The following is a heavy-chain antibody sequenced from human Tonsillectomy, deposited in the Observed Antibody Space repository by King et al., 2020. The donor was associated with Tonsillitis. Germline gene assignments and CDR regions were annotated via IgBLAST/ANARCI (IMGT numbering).Heavy chain of an antibody. CDR1: GGSIRSYY. D-gene: IGHD3-3*01. V-gene: IGHV4-59*01. CDR2: SYYSRST. J-gene: IGHJ3*02. Sequence: QLQESGPGLVKPSETLSLTCTVSGGSIRSYYWSWIRKPPGKGLEWIGYSYYSRSTNYNPSLKSRVTISLDTSKNQFSLKLTSATAADTAVYYCARHIGASRAFDIWGQGTMVTVSS. CDR3: ARHIGASRAFDI.